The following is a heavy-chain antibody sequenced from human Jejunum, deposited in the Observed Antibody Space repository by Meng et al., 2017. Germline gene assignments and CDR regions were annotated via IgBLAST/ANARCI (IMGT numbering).Heavy chain of an antibody. CDR1: GFACSTST. J-gene: IGHJ4*02. D-gene: IGHD3/OR15-3a*01. CDR2: IKPDGRTT. Sequence: VQVVECGVGLVQAGASVRSSCGASGFACSTSTRHWGRQARGKVLVWVAQIKPDGRTTVHADSVEGRFTISRDNAKSTLYLEMNSLRAEDAAVYYCARDRDWVVWDYWGQGTLVTVSS. V-gene: IGHV3-74*01. CDR3: ARDRDWVVWDY.